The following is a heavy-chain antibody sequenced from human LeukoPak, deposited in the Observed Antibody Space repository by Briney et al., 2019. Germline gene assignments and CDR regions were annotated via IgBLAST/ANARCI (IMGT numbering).Heavy chain of an antibody. CDR2: ISWNSGSI. D-gene: IGHD5-12*01. CDR3: AKARGYQNYMDV. Sequence: GGSLRLSCAASGFTFDDYAMHWVRQAPGKGLEWVSGISWNSGSIGYADSVKGRFTISRDNAKNSLYLQMNSLRAEDMALYYCAKARGYQNYMDVWGKGTTVTVSS. J-gene: IGHJ6*03. V-gene: IGHV3-9*03. CDR1: GFTFDDYA.